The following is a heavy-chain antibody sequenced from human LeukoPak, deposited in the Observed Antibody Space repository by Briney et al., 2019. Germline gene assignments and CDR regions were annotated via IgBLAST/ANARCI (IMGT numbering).Heavy chain of an antibody. CDR1: GYTFTGYY. J-gene: IGHJ3*02. CDR2: INPNSGGT. CDR3: ARVRDSGGSLDAFDI. V-gene: IGHV1-2*02. D-gene: IGHD2-15*01. Sequence: ASVKVSCKASGYTFTGYYMHWVRQAPGQGLEGMGWINPNSGGTNYAQKFQGRVTMTRDTSISTAYMELSRLRSDDTAVYYCARVRDSGGSLDAFDIWGQGTMVTVSS.